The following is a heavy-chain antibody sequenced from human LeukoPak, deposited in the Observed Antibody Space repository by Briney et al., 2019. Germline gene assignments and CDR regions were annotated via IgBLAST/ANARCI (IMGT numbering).Heavy chain of an antibody. D-gene: IGHD6-6*01. CDR3: ARGAAPHYSDY. V-gene: IGHV4-59*11. Sequence: KPSETLSLTCTVSGGSIRSHCWSWVRQPTGKGLEWIGYIYFSGSTNYNPSLKSRVTISMGTSENQFSLKLSSVTAADTAVYYCARGAAPHYSDYWGQGTLVTVSS. CDR2: IYFSGST. CDR1: GGSIRSHC. J-gene: IGHJ4*02.